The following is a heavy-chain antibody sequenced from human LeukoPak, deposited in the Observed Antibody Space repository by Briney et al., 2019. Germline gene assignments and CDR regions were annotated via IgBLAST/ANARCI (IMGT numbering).Heavy chain of an antibody. CDR1: GFTFSSYW. V-gene: IGHV3-74*01. D-gene: IGHD3-22*01. Sequence: GGSLRLSCAASGFTFSSYWMHWVRQAPGKGLVWVSRINSDGSSTSYADSVKGRFTISRDNAKNTVYLQMSALRAEDTAVYYCARDLKYYDSTGFFHDDAFDMWGHGTMDTVSS. CDR2: INSDGSST. CDR3: ARDLKYYDSTGFFHDDAFDM. J-gene: IGHJ3*02.